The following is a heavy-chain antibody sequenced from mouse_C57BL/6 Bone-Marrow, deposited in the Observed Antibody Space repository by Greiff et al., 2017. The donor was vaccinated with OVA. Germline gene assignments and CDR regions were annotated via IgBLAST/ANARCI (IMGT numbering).Heavy chain of an antibody. CDR2: ISSSGST. CDR3: ARGGPWFAY. CDR1: GSSITSDY. J-gene: IGHJ3*01. V-gene: IGHV3-8*01. Sequence: EVHLVESGPGLAKPSQTLSLTCSVPGSSITSDYWNWLRNFPGNKLEYMGYISSSGSTYYNPSLTSRLSITRDTSKNQYYLQLNSVTTEETATYYCARGGPWFAYWGQGTLVTVSA.